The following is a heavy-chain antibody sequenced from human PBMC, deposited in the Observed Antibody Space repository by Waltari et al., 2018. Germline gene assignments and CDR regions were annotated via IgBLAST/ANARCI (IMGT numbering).Heavy chain of an antibody. CDR3: ARAPYSKDIVVVVVLDY. CDR2: ISPNGGRN. Sequence: QVQLVQSGAEVKKPGASVKVSCKASGYTFTSYYMHWVRQAPGQGLGWMGIISPNGGRNSDAQKFQVRVTMTRDTSRSTVYMELSSLRSEDTAVYYCARAPYSKDIVVVVVLDYWGQGTLVTVSS. D-gene: IGHD2-15*01. J-gene: IGHJ4*02. V-gene: IGHV1-46*01. CDR1: GYTFTSYY.